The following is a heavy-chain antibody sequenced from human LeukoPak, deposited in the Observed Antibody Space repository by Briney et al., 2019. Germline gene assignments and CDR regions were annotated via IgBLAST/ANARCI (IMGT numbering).Heavy chain of an antibody. CDR3: ARGGYFALGD. J-gene: IGHJ4*02. D-gene: IGHD2/OR15-2a*01. CDR1: GGPFSGYY. CDR2: INHSGST. V-gene: IGHV4-34*01. Sequence: SETLSLTCAVYGGPFSGYYWSWIRQPPGKGLEWIGEINHSGSTNYNPSLKSRVTISVDTSKNQFSLKLSSVTAADTAVYYCARGGYFALGDWGQGTLVTVSS.